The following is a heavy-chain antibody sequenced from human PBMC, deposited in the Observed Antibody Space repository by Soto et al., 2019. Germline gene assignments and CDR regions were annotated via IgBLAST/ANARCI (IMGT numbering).Heavy chain of an antibody. D-gene: IGHD3-10*01. CDR1: GYTFTSYY. V-gene: IGHV1-46*01. CDR3: ARAHPVTMGLDY. CDR2: INPSAGST. J-gene: IGHJ4*02. Sequence: QVQLVQSGAEVKKTGASVKVSCKASGYTFTSYYMHWVRQAPGQGLEWMGIINPSAGSTSYAQRFQGRVTMTRDTSTSTVYRELSSLRSEDTAVYYCARAHPVTMGLDYWGQGTLVTVSS.